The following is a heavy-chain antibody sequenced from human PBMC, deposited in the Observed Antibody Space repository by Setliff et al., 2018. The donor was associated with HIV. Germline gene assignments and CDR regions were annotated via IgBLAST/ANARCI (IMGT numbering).Heavy chain of an antibody. CDR3: ARYSPRGYTLTGPY. J-gene: IGHJ4*02. CDR2: IYYSGST. Sequence: SWIRQPPGKGLEWIGYIYYSGSTKHNPSLKSRVTISLDTSKNQFSLKLTSVTAADTAVYYCARYSPRGYTLTGPYWGQGTLVTVSS. V-gene: IGHV4-59*01. D-gene: IGHD6-25*01.